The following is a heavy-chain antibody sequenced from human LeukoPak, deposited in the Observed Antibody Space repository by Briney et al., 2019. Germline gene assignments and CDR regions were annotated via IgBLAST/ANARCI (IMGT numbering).Heavy chain of an antibody. Sequence: PGRSLRLSCAASGFTFDDYAMHWVRQAPGKGLEWVSGISWNSVNIGHEDSAKGRFTISRDNAKNSLHLQMNSLRPEDTALYYCVKDRGLRNQWLQVTYDSWGQGTLVTVSS. V-gene: IGHV3-9*01. CDR1: GFTFDDYA. CDR3: VKDRGLRNQWLQVTYDS. CDR2: ISWNSVNI. J-gene: IGHJ4*02. D-gene: IGHD5-24*01.